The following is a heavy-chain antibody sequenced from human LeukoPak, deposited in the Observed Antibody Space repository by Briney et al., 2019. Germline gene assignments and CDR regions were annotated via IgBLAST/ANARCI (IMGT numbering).Heavy chain of an antibody. V-gene: IGHV4-39*01. CDR1: GGSISSYY. CDR2: FYNSGST. CDR3: VLMPGY. J-gene: IGHJ4*02. Sequence: SETLSLTCTVSGGSISSYYWGWVRQPPGKGLEWIGGFYNSGSTYYNPSLKSRVTISVDTSKKQFSLRLTSVTAADTAVYYCVLMPGYWGQGILVAVSS. D-gene: IGHD2-2*01.